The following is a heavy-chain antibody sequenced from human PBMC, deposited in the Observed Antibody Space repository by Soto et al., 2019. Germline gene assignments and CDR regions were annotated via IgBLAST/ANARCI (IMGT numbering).Heavy chain of an antibody. J-gene: IGHJ5*01. V-gene: IGHV1-18*01. CDR2: ISAYNGNT. D-gene: IGHD1-26*01. Sequence: ASVKVSCKASGYTFTSYGISWVRRAPGQGLEWMGRISAYNGNTNYAQKLQGRVTMTTDTSTRTAYMELRSLRSDDTAVYYCARVLGAQGHWSDFSGRGTLVTVSS. CDR1: GYTFTSYG. CDR3: ARVLGAQGHWSDF.